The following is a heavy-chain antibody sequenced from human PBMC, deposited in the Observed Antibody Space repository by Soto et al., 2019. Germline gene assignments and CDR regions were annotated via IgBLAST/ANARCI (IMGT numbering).Heavy chain of an antibody. V-gene: IGHV1-2*04. CDR2: IKPNSGDT. CDR3: ARGYGGLGNYVFYFYGLDV. D-gene: IGHD3-10*01. CDR1: GYTFIDYY. Sequence: ASVKVSCKAPGYTFIDYYIHWVRLAPGQGLEWMGWIKPNSGDTKYAQKFQGWVTMTRDTSIRTAYMELSRLRSDDTAIYYCARGYGGLGNYVFYFYGLDVWGQGTTVTVSS. J-gene: IGHJ6*02.